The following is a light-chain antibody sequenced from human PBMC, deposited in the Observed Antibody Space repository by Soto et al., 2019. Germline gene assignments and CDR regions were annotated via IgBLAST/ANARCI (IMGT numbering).Light chain of an antibody. Sequence: DIPLTQSPSLLSASIGGRVTITCRASHDISTFLAWYQQKPGKAPKLLIYEASTLQSGVPSRFSGSGSGTEFTLTISGLLPEDFAAYHCQQLYTLPFTFGQGTRLEIK. V-gene: IGKV1-9*01. CDR3: QQLYTLPFT. CDR2: EAS. CDR1: HDISTF. J-gene: IGKJ5*01.